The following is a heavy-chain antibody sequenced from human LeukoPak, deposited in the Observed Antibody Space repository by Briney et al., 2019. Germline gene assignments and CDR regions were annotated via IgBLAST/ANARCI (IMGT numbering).Heavy chain of an antibody. D-gene: IGHD3-22*01. CDR3: AKDPRDYYDIGIWDYFDY. CDR1: GFTFSSYA. J-gene: IGHJ4*02. V-gene: IGHV3-23*01. CDR2: ISGSGGST. Sequence: PGGSLRLSCAASGFTFSSYAMSWVRQAPGKGLEWVSAISGSGGSTYYADSVKGRFTISRDNSKNTLYLQMNSLRAEDTAVYYCAKDPRDYYDIGIWDYFDYWGQGTLVTVSS.